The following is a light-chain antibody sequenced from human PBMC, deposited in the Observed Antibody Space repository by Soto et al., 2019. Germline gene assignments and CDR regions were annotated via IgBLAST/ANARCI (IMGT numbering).Light chain of an antibody. Sequence: IQITHSPSTRSAPVVDGVTITFRASQIISSWLAWYQQKPGKAPKLLIYAASTLESGVPSRFSATVSGTEFSLTITSLQPEDFATYYCQQLFDSPITFGQGTQLEIK. CDR3: QQLFDSPIT. CDR2: AAS. CDR1: QIISSW. V-gene: IGKV1-5*01. J-gene: IGKJ5*01.